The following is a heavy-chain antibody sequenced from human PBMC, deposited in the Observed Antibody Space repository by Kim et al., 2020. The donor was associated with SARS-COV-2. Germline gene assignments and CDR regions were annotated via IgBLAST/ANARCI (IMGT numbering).Heavy chain of an antibody. CDR2: ISWRSDNI. J-gene: IGHJ6*02. V-gene: IGHV3-9*01. Sequence: GGSLRLSCAASGFTFGDYAMHWVRQAPGKGLEWVSGISWRSDNIYYAGSVEGRFTISRDNAKNSLFLQMSGLRHEDTAVYYCARDLSGLDCTSTTCFIYGMDVWGQGTAVTVS. D-gene: IGHD2-2*01. CDR3: ARDLSGLDCTSTTCFIYGMDV. CDR1: GFTFGDYA.